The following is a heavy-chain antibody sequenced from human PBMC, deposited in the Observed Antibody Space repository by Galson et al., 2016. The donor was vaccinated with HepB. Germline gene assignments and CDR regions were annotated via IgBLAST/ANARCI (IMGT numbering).Heavy chain of an antibody. CDR3: VQGGTAPAV. V-gene: IGHV3-23*01. Sequence: SLRLSCAASGFTFRNYGMTWVRQAPGKGLEVVSSISRSGDSTDYADSVKGRFTFSRDNSKNTLSLQMNSLTADDTAIYYCVQGGTAPAVWGKGTTVTVSS. D-gene: IGHD1-1*01. CDR2: ISRSGDST. J-gene: IGHJ6*04. CDR1: GFTFRNYG.